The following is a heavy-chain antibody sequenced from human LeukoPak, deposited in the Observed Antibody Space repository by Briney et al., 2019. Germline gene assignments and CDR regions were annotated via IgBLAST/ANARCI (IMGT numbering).Heavy chain of an antibody. J-gene: IGHJ4*02. V-gene: IGHV3-23*01. D-gene: IGHD3-10*01. CDR2: ISGSGTST. CDR3: AKTRLLWFGELLDIDY. CDR1: GFTFSSYA. Sequence: GGSLRLSCAASGFTFSSYAMSWVRQAPGMGLGWVSGISGSGTSTYYADSVKGRFTISRDNSKNRLFLQMNSLRAEDTAVYYCAKTRLLWFGELLDIDYWGQGTLVTVSS.